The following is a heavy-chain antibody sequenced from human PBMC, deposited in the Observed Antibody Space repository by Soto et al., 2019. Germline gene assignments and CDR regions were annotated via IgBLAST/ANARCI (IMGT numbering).Heavy chain of an antibody. Sequence: PGGSLRLSCAASGFTFSSYSMNWVRQASGKGLEWVSSISSSSSYIYYADSVKGRFTISRDNAKNSLYLQMNSLRAEDTAVYYCARDPGRLRNHYCYYYGMDVWGQGTTVTVSS. D-gene: IGHD5-12*01. CDR3: ARDPGRLRNHYCYYYGMDV. CDR2: ISSSSSYI. CDR1: GFTFSSYS. V-gene: IGHV3-21*01. J-gene: IGHJ6*02.